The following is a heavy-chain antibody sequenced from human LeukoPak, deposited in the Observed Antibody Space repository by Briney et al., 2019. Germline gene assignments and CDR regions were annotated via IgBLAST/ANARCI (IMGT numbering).Heavy chain of an antibody. CDR3: ARFAYQAHDY. J-gene: IGHJ4*02. CDR2: IYSGGIT. D-gene: IGHD2-2*01. Sequence: GGSLRLSCVASGVSFSDPAMCWVREAPGEGLGWVSVIYSGGITYYADSVKGRLTTSRDNSKNTLYLQMNSLRAEDTAVYYCARFAYQAHDYWGQGTLVTVSS. CDR1: GVSFSDPA. V-gene: IGHV3-53*01.